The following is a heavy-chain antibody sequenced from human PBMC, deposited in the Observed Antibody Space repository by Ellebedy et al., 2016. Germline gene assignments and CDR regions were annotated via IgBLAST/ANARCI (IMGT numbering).Heavy chain of an antibody. D-gene: IGHD2/OR15-2a*01. CDR2: ISRDGGAT. V-gene: IGHV3-48*02. J-gene: IGHJ2*01. CDR3: ARDQHFAFDL. Sequence: GGSLRLSCAASGFTFSNAWMNWVRQAPGKGLEWLSYISRDGGATYYADSVKGRFTISRDNAKNSLSLLMNSLRDDDTAVYSCARDQHFAFDLWGRGTLVTVSS. CDR1: GFTFSNAW.